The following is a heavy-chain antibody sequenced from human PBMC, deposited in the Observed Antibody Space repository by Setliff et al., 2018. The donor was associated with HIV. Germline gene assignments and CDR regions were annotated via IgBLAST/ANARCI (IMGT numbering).Heavy chain of an antibody. D-gene: IGHD3-10*01. CDR2: INHSGST. J-gene: IGHJ5*02. Sequence: PSETLSLTCAVYGGSFSGYYWSWIRQPPGKGLEWIGEINHSGSTNYNPSLKSRVTISVDTSKNQFSLKLSSVTAADTAVYSCARRQGLLLWFGELPRDNWFDPWGQGTLVTVSS. V-gene: IGHV4-34*01. CDR1: GGSFSGYY. CDR3: ARRQGLLLWFGELPRDNWFDP.